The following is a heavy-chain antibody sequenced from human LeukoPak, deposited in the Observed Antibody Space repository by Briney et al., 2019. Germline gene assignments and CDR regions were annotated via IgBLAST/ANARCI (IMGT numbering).Heavy chain of an antibody. Sequence: SETLSLTCTVSGGSISSYYWSWIRQPPGKGLERIGYIYYSGSTNYNPSLKSRVTISVDTSKNQFSLKLSSVTAADTAVYCCARVGRVLNPGDILTGYYYYYYYMDVWGKGTTVTISS. CDR2: IYYSGST. CDR3: ARVGRVLNPGDILTGYYYYYYYMDV. CDR1: GGSISSYY. D-gene: IGHD3-9*01. J-gene: IGHJ6*03. V-gene: IGHV4-59*01.